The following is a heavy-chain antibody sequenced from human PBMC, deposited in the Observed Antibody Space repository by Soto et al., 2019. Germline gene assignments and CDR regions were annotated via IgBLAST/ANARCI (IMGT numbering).Heavy chain of an antibody. D-gene: IGHD4-17*01. J-gene: IGHJ5*02. V-gene: IGHV3-30-3*01. CDR2: ISYDGSNK. Sequence: PGGSLRLSCAASGFTFNNYAMHWVRQAPGKGLEWVALISYDGSNKYYADSVKGRFTISRDNSKNTLYLQMNSLRAEDTAIYYCARGLGQTTMTSLPTNWFSPWGQGTLVTVSS. CDR3: ARGLGQTTMTSLPTNWFSP. CDR1: GFTFNNYA.